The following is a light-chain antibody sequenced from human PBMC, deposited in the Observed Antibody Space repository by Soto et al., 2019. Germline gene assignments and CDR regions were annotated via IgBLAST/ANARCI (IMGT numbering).Light chain of an antibody. CDR3: QQYGGSPLVT. CDR2: GAS. Sequence: EIVLTQSPGTLSLSPGERATLSCRASQSVDNNYLAWYQQKPGPTPRLLIYGASSRANGIPDRFSGSGSGTDFTLTISRLEAEDFAVYYCQQYGGSPLVTFGGGTKVEIK. CDR1: QSVDNNY. V-gene: IGKV3-20*01. J-gene: IGKJ4*01.